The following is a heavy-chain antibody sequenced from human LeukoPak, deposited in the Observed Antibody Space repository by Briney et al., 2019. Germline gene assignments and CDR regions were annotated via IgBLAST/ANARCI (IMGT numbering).Heavy chain of an antibody. V-gene: IGHV3-9*01. D-gene: IGHD6-19*01. CDR2: INRNSDKV. CDR1: GFTFDEYA. CDR3: AKDNRRHYTSGPNPDSLH. Sequence: GGSLRLSCAGYGFTFDEYALHWVRQAPGKGLEWVSGINRNSDKVGYADSVKGRFTISRDNARNFLYLQMNSLRVEDTAFYYCAKDNRRHYTSGPNPDSLHWGQGALVTVSS. J-gene: IGHJ4*02.